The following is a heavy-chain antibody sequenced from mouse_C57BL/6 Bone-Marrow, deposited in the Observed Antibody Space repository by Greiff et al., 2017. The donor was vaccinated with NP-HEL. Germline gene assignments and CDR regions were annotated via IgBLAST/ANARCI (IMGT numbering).Heavy chain of an antibody. D-gene: IGHD2-2*01. CDR3: ARIYYGYDKAWFAY. Sequence: QVTLKECGPGILQPSQTLSLTCSFSGFSLSTFGMGVGWIRQPSGKGLEWLAHIWWDDDKYYNPALKSRLTISKDTSKNQVFLKIANVDTADTATYYCARIYYGYDKAWFAYWGQGTLVTVSA. V-gene: IGHV8-8*01. CDR1: GFSLSTFGMG. CDR2: IWWDDDK. J-gene: IGHJ3*01.